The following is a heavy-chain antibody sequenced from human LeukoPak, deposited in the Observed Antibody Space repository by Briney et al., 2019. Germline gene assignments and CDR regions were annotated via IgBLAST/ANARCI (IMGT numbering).Heavy chain of an antibody. CDR2: ISAYNGNT. CDR1: GYTFTSYG. CDR3: ARERKRGITFGGVNFDY. V-gene: IGHV1-18*01. Sequence: ASVKVSCKASGYTFTSYGISWVRQAPGQGLEWMGWISAYNGNTNYAQKLQGRVTMTTDTSTSTAYMELRGLRSDDTAVYYCARERKRGITFGGVNFDYWGQGTLVTVSS. D-gene: IGHD3-16*01. J-gene: IGHJ4*02.